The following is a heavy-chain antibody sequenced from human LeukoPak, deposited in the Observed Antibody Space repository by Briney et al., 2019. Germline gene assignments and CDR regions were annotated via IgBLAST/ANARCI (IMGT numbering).Heavy chain of an antibody. V-gene: IGHV4-59*01. Sequence: PSETLSLTCTVSGGSISSYYWSWIRQPPGKGLEWIGYIYYSGSTIYNPSLKSRVTISLDTSKNHFSLKLSSVTAADTAVYYCARASSGDRHPVFDYWGQGTLVTVSS. D-gene: IGHD3-22*01. CDR2: IYYSGST. CDR1: GGSISSYY. CDR3: ARASSGDRHPVFDY. J-gene: IGHJ4*02.